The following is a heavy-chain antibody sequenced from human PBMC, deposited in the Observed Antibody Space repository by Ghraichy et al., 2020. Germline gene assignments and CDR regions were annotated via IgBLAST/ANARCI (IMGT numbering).Heavy chain of an antibody. CDR2: IYNSRST. V-gene: IGHV4-4*07. J-gene: IGHJ1*01. CDR3: ARAPRGPVAAEYFHQ. D-gene: IGHD5-12*01. Sequence: ESLNISCSVSGDSISDYFWSWIRQPVGTGLEWIGRIYNSRSTNYNPSFKSRVTMSVDTSKKQLFLKLTPVTAADTAIYYWARAPRGPVAAEYFHQWGQGTVVTVSS. CDR1: GDSISDYF.